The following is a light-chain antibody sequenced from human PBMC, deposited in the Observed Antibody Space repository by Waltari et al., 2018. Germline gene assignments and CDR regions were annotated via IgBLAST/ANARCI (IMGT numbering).Light chain of an antibody. CDR2: RDN. CDR1: NIGSRN. J-gene: IGLJ2*01. V-gene: IGLV3-9*01. CDR3: QVWDSSSNAV. Sequence: SFDLTQPLSVSVALGQTARLTCGGDNIGSRNVPWYQQKPGQAPILVIYRDNNRPYGIPERFSGSNSGNTATLSISRAQAGDEADYFCQVWDSSSNAVFGGGTKLTVL.